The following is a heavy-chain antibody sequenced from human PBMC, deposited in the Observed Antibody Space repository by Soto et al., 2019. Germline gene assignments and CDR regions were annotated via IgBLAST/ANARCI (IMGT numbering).Heavy chain of an antibody. CDR1: GYTFTSYG. V-gene: IGHV1-18*04. D-gene: IGHD2-15*01. Sequence: ASVKVCCKASGYTFTSYGISLVRQAPGQGLEWMGRISAYNGNTNYAQKLQGRVTMTTDTSTSTAYMELRSLRSDDTAVYYCARDKLKIVVVVAASLYYYYGMDVWGQGTTVTVSS. CDR2: ISAYNGNT. J-gene: IGHJ6*02. CDR3: ARDKLKIVVVVAASLYYYYGMDV.